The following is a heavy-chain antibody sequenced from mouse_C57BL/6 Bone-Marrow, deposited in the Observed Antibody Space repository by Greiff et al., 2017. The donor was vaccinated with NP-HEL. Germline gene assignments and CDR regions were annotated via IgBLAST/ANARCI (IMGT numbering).Heavy chain of an antibody. V-gene: IGHV1-42*01. D-gene: IGHD2-1*01. CDR2: INPSTGGT. Sequence: VQLQQSGPELVKPGASVKISCKASGYSFTGYYMNWVKQSPEKSLEWIGEINPSTGGTTYNQKFKAKATLTVDKSSSTAYMQLKSLTSEDSAVYYCARRTYGNYPYYAMDYWGQGTSVTVSS. CDR3: ARRTYGNYPYYAMDY. J-gene: IGHJ4*01. CDR1: GYSFTGYY.